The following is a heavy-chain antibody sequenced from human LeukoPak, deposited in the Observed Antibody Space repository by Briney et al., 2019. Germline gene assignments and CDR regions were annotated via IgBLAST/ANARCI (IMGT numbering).Heavy chain of an antibody. CDR3: ARHDSFIPY. J-gene: IGHJ4*02. Sequence: PGGSLRLSCAASGFNFNYYAMSWVRHAPGKGLECVSGISDNEGRAYYTDSVKGRFTISRDRTKNTVYLQMHNLRADDTAVYFCARHDSFIPYWGQGTLVTVSS. V-gene: IGHV3-23*01. CDR1: GFNFNYYA. D-gene: IGHD5-18*01. CDR2: ISDNEGRA.